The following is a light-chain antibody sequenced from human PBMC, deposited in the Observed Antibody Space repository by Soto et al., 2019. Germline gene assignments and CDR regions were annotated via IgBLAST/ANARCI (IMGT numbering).Light chain of an antibody. CDR3: SSYTSSSTLYV. CDR2: DVS. CDR1: SSDVGGYNY. Sequence: QPASVSGSPGQSITISCTGTSSDVGGYNYVSWYQQHPGKAPKLMIYDVSNRPSGVSNRFSGSKSGNTASLTISGLQAEDEADYYCSSYTSSSTLYVFGSGTKVTVL. V-gene: IGLV2-14*01. J-gene: IGLJ1*01.